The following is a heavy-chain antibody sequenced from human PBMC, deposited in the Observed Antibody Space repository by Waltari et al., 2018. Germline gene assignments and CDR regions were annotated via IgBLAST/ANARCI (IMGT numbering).Heavy chain of an antibody. D-gene: IGHD6-19*01. Sequence: QLQLQESGPGLVKPSETLSLTCTVSGGSISSSSNYYWGWIRQPPGKGLEWIGIIYYNGSTYYNPSLRSRVTISVDTSKDQFSLKLSSVTAADTVVYYCARRAWGSGWSYWGQGTLVAVSS. CDR3: ARRAWGSGWSY. CDR2: IYYNGST. V-gene: IGHV4-39*01. CDR1: GGSISSSSNYY. J-gene: IGHJ4*02.